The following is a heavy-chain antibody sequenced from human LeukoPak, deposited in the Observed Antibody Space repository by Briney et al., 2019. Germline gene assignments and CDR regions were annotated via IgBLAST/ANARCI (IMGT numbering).Heavy chain of an antibody. J-gene: IGHJ4*02. V-gene: IGHV3-23*01. CDR3: ARRYYDTSGYPFDF. Sequence: GGSLRLSCATSGFTFSSYAMSWVRQAPGKGLEWVSAISGSGGSTYYADSVKGRFTISRDNSKNTLYLQMNSLRAEDTAVYYCARRYYDTSGYPFDFWGPGTLVTVSS. CDR1: GFTFSSYA. CDR2: ISGSGGST. D-gene: IGHD3-9*01.